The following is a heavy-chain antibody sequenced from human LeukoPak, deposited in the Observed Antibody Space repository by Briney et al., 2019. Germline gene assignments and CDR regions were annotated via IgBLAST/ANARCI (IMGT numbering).Heavy chain of an antibody. V-gene: IGHV3-23*01. J-gene: IGHJ4*02. CDR2: ISGSGSTT. Sequence: GGSLRLSCAASGFTFSSYAMSWVRQAPGKGLEWVSGISGSGSTTYYADSVKGRFTMSRDNSKTTMFLQMNSLRAEDTAVYYCAKRATTGVADYFDSWGQGTLVTVSS. CDR1: GFTFSSYA. D-gene: IGHD2-8*02. CDR3: AKRATTGVADYFDS.